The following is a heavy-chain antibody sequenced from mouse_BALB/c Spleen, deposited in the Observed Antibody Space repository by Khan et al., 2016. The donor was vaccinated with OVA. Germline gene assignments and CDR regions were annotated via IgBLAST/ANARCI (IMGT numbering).Heavy chain of an antibody. V-gene: IGHV1-77*01. CDR3: AREWGAWFPY. J-gene: IGHJ3*01. CDR1: GYTFTDYH. Sequence: QVQLMESGAELARPGASVKLSCKASGYTFTDYHINWVKQRTGQGLEWIGEIYPGSNNTYYNEKFKGKATLTADKSSSTAYMQLSSLTSEDSAVYFGAREWGAWFPYWGQGTLVTVSA. CDR2: IYPGSNNT.